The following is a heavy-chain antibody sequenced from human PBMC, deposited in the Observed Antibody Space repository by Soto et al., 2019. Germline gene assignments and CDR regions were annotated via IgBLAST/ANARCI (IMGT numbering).Heavy chain of an antibody. CDR2: VSHDGRNT. CDR3: ARGGRQWLVRSDFSC. J-gene: IGHJ4*02. Sequence: VQLVESGGGVVQPGRSLRLSCAASGFTFSDYAMHWVRQAPGKGLEWVAVVSHDGRNTHYADSVKGRFTISRDSSKNTVALEITSLRAEDTAGYYCARGGRQWLVRSDFSCWGQGALVTVSS. CDR1: GFTFSDYA. V-gene: IGHV3-30*03. D-gene: IGHD6-19*01.